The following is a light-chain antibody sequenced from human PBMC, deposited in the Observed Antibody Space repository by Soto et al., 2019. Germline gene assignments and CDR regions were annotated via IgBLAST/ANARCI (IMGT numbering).Light chain of an antibody. V-gene: IGLV2-14*03. CDR3: SSHSSTSPLWV. J-gene: IGLJ3*02. CDR2: YVS. Sequence: QSALTQPASVSGSPGQSITISCTGTSSDVGGYNHVSWYQQHPGKAPKLMIFYVSNRPSGVSNRFSGSKSGNTASLTISGLQAEDEADYYCSSHSSTSPLWVFGGGTKLTVL. CDR1: SSDVGGYNH.